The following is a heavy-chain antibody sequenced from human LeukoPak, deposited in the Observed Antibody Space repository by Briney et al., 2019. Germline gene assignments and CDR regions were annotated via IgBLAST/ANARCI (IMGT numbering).Heavy chain of an antibody. CDR2: ISSSSSYI. D-gene: IGHD1-26*01. CDR1: GFTFSSSS. CDR3: ARTTSDLVGAGFDY. J-gene: IGHJ4*02. V-gene: IGHV3-21*01. Sequence: GGSLRLSCAASGFTFSSSSMDWVRQAPGKGLEWVSSISSSSSYIHYADSVKGRFTISRDNAKNSLYLQMNSLRAEDTAVYYCARTTSDLVGAGFDYWGQGTLVTVSS.